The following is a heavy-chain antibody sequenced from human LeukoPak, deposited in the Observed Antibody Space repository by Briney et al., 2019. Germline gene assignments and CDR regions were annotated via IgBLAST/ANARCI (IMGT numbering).Heavy chain of an antibody. CDR3: ARGRGLRGGFDP. V-gene: IGHV1-69*05. D-gene: IGHD3-16*01. Sequence: SVKVSCKASGGTFSNYAITWVRQAPGQGLEWMGGNVPIIGATNFAQKFQGRVTLTTDESTSTAYMELRSLTSEDTAVYYCARGRGLRGGFDPWGQGTLVTVSS. CDR2: NVPIIGAT. J-gene: IGHJ5*02. CDR1: GGTFSNYA.